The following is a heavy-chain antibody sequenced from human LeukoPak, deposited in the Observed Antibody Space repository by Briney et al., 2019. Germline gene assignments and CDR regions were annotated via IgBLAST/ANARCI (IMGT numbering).Heavy chain of an antibody. J-gene: IGHJ4*02. D-gene: IGHD1-26*01. CDR2: ISGSGGST. V-gene: IGHV3-23*01. Sequence: QPGGSLRLSCAASGFTFNTYAMNWVPQAPGKGLEWVSGISGSGGSTYYADSVKGRFTISRDNSRNTLYLQLNSLRAEDTAVYYRAKEEYSGSLLTLDYWGQGTLVTVSS. CDR3: AKEEYSGSLLTLDY. CDR1: GFTFNTYA.